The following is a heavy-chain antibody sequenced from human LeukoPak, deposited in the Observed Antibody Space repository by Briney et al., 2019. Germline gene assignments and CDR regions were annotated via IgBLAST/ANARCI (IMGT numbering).Heavy chain of an antibody. CDR3: ARDPESKGVVPAAITHLGFDY. CDR1: GYTFTSYY. J-gene: IGHJ4*02. D-gene: IGHD2-2*01. V-gene: IGHV1-46*01. CDR2: INPSGGCT. Sequence: ASVQDSFMACGYTFTSYYMHGVRQAPGQGLDGMGIINPSGGCTSYVQKFQARVTMTRDTSTSTVYMELSSLRSEDTAVYYCARDPESKGVVPAAITHLGFDYWGQGTLVTVSS.